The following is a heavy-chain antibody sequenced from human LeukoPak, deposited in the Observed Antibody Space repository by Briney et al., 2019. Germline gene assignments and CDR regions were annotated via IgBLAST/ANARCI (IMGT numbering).Heavy chain of an antibody. CDR1: GFTFDDYA. J-gene: IGHJ4*02. CDR2: ISWNSGSI. V-gene: IGHV3-9*01. CDR3: AKDRYSSGWYGSQLDY. Sequence: GGSLRLSCAASGFTFDDYAMHWVRQAPGKGLEWVSGISWNSGSIGYADSVKGRFTISRDNAKNSLYLQMNSLRAEDTALYYCAKDRYSSGWYGSQLDYWGQGTLVTVSS. D-gene: IGHD6-19*01.